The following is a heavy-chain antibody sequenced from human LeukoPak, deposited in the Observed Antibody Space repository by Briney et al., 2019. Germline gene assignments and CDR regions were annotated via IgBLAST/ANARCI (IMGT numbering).Heavy chain of an antibody. Sequence: GGTLRLSCAASGVAFSRYPMHWGRQAPGKGLEWVSVLSFDGTDKPYADSVKGRFTISRDNSKNTVYLQMNSLRGDDTAVYYCAKDLSGAADSYFEYWGQGTLVTVSS. V-gene: IGHV3-30-3*01. CDR3: AKDLSGAADSYFEY. J-gene: IGHJ4*02. D-gene: IGHD6-19*01. CDR1: GVAFSRYP. CDR2: LSFDGTDK.